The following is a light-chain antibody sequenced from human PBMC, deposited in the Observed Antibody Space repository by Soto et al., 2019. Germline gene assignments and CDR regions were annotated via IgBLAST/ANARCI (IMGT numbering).Light chain of an antibody. V-gene: IGKV3-20*01. CDR2: GAS. Sequence: EIVLTQSPGTLSLSPGERATLSCRASRSVSASYLAWYQQKPGQAPRLLIYGASSRATGFPDRFSGSGSGTDFTLTISRLEPEDSAVYFCQQYNNWPRTFGQGTRVEI. CDR3: QQYNNWPRT. J-gene: IGKJ1*01. CDR1: RSVSASY.